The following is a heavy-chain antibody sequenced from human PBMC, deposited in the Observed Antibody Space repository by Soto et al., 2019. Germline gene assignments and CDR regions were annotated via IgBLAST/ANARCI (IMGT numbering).Heavy chain of an antibody. CDR3: ARDPLWGTAMVLWYFDL. CDR1: GFTFSSYA. J-gene: IGHJ2*01. V-gene: IGHV3-30-3*01. CDR2: ISYDGSNK. D-gene: IGHD5-18*01. Sequence: GGSLRLSCAASGFTFSSYAMHWVRQAPGKGLEWVAVISYDGSNKFYADSVKGRFTISRDNSKNTLSLQMNSLRAEDTAVYYCARDPLWGTAMVLWYFDLWGRGTLVTVSS.